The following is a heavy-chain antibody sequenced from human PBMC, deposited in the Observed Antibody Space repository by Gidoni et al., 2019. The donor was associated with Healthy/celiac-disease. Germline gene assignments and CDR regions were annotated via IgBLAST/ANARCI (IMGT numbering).Heavy chain of an antibody. Sequence: EVQLVESGGGLVQTGRSLRLSCAASGFTFDDYAMHWVRQAPGKGLEWVSGISWNSGSIGYADSVKGRFTISRDNAKNSLYLQMNSLRAEDTALYYCAKGTAARPYYGMDVWGQGTTVTVSS. CDR3: AKGTAARPYYGMDV. J-gene: IGHJ6*02. V-gene: IGHV3-9*01. CDR2: ISWNSGSI. CDR1: GFTFDDYA. D-gene: IGHD6-6*01.